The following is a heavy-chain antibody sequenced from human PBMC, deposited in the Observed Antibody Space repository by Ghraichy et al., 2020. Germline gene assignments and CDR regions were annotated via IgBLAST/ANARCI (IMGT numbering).Heavy chain of an antibody. CDR2: FNAATGEA. Sequence: ASVKVSCKASGYRFNSYAMHWVRQAPGQLLEWMGWFNAATGEAHYSQKFQGRVTITRDTSATTDHMELSGLRSEDTAIYYCARGFGSGTWLFDFWGQGTQVTVAP. CDR1: GYRFNSYA. D-gene: IGHD3-10*01. J-gene: IGHJ4*02. V-gene: IGHV1-3*01. CDR3: ARGFGSGTWLFDF.